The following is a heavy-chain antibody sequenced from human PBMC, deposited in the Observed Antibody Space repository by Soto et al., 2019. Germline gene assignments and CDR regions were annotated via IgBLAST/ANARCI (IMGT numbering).Heavy chain of an antibody. CDR2: IYHSGST. D-gene: IGHD4-17*01. CDR3: ARADYRTFDY. V-gene: IGHV4-30-2*01. Sequence: QLQLQESGSGLVKPSQTLSLTCAVSGGSISSGGYSWSWIRQPPGKGLEWIGYIYHSGSTYYNPSPPSRVTTSVDRPKNQFSLKLSSVTAADTAVYSSARADYRTFDYWGQGTLVTVSS. J-gene: IGHJ4*02. CDR1: GGSISSGGYS.